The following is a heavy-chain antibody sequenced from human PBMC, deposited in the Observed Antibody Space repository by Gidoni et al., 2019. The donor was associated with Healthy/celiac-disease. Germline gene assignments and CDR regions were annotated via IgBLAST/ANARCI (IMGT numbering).Heavy chain of an antibody. CDR3: AREGRSDCGGDCYFDY. J-gene: IGHJ4*02. D-gene: IGHD2-21*02. CDR2: ISSSSSTI. V-gene: IGHV3-48*04. Sequence: EVQLVESGGGLVQPGGSLRLSCAASGFTFSSYSMNWVRQAPGKGLEWVSYISSSSSTIYYADSVKCRFTISRDNAKNSLYLQMNSLRAEDTAVYYCAREGRSDCGGDCYFDYWGQGTLVTVSS. CDR1: GFTFSSYS.